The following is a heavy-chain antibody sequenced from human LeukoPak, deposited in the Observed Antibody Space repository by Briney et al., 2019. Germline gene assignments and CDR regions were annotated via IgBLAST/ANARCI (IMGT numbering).Heavy chain of an antibody. CDR3: ARVVTMIVVVNPLGAFDI. J-gene: IGHJ3*02. D-gene: IGHD3-22*01. CDR1: GGTFSSYA. V-gene: IGHV1-69*06. CDR2: IIPIFGTA. Sequence: SVKVSCKASGGTFSSYAISWVRQAPGQGLEWMGGIIPIFGTANYAQKFQGRVTITADKSTSTAYMELSSLRSEDTAVYYCARVVTMIVVVNPLGAFDIWGQGTMVTVSS.